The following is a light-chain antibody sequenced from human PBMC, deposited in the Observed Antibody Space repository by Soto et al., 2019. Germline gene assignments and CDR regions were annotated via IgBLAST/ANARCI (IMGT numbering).Light chain of an antibody. CDR3: QQYDSTFYT. CDR2: WAS. V-gene: IGKV4-1*01. J-gene: IGKJ2*01. CDR1: QSILYSSNNRNY. Sequence: DIVMTQSPDSLAVSLGERATINCKSSQSILYSSNNRNYLAWYQQKPRQPPKLLIYWASTRESGVPDRFSGSGSGTDFTLTISSLQAEDVAVYYCQQYDSTFYTFGQGTKLEIK.